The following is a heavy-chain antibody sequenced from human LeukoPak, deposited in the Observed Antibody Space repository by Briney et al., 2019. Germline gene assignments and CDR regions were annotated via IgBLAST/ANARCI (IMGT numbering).Heavy chain of an antibody. V-gene: IGHV3-23*01. D-gene: IGHD4-17*01. CDR2: INRSRGGT. J-gene: IGHJ4*02. Sequence: GVSVRLSCAASGFTFNSYVMSWVRQAPGKGLEWVSAINRSRGGTYYADSVKGRFTISRDNSKNKLYLQMNSLRAEDTAVYYCAKTVTYCFDYGGQGTLVTVSS. CDR1: GFTFNSYV. CDR3: AKTVTYCFDY.